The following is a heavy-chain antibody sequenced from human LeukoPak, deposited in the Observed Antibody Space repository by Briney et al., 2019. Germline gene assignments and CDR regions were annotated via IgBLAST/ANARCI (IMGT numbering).Heavy chain of an antibody. D-gene: IGHD3-10*01. J-gene: IGHJ2*01. Sequence: PSETLSLTCPVYGGSFSGYYWSWIRQRPGKGLEWIGEINHSGSTNYNPSLKSRVTISVDTSKNQFSLKLSSVTAADTAVYYCARRMVRGVLSTTYWYFDLWGRGTLVTVSS. V-gene: IGHV4-34*01. CDR2: INHSGST. CDR3: ARRMVRGVLSTTYWYFDL. CDR1: GGSFSGYY.